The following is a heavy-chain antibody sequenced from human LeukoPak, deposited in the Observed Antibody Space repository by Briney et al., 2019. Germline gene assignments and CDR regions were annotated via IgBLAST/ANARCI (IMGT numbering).Heavy chain of an antibody. V-gene: IGHV4-59*08. CDR3: GSPQDGDAFDI. D-gene: IGHD5-24*01. J-gene: IGHJ3*02. CDR1: GGSISSYY. CDR2: IYYSGST. Sequence: SETLSLTCTVSGGSISSYYWSWIRQPPGKGLEWIGYIYYSGSTNYNPSLKSRVTISVDTSKNQFSLKLSSVTAADTAVYYCGSPQDGDAFDIWGQGTMVTVSS.